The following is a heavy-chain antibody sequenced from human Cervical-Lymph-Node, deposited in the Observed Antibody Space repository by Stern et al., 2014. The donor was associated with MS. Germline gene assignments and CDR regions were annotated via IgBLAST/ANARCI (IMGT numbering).Heavy chain of an antibody. J-gene: IGHJ5*02. CDR3: AHDSEPYDSSDNWFDP. D-gene: IGHD3-22*01. CDR1: GFSLSTSGVG. V-gene: IGHV2-5*02. CDR2: IYWDDDK. Sequence: QITLKESGPTLVKPTQTLTLTCTFSGFSLSTSGVGVGWIRQPPGKALEWLALIYWDDDKRYNASLKSRLTITKDTSKNQVVLRMTNMDPVDTATYYCAHDSEPYDSSDNWFDPWGQGILVTVSS.